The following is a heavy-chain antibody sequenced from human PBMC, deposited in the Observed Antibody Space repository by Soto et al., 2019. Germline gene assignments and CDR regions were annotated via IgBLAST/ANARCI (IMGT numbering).Heavy chain of an antibody. CDR2: ISGSGGE. Sequence: PGGSLRLSCAASGFTFSSYFMNWVRQAPGKGLEWVSSISGSGGEYSADSVKGRFTSSRDNSKNSLFLQMNSLSPEDTAVYYCVKAPLLHDVSDLITWGQGTMVTVSS. V-gene: IGHV3-23*01. J-gene: IGHJ5*02. D-gene: IGHD3-22*01. CDR3: VKAPLLHDVSDLIT. CDR1: GFTFSSYF.